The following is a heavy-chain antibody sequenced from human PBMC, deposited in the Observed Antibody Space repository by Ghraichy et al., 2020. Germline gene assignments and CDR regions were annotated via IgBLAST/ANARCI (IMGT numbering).Heavy chain of an antibody. J-gene: IGHJ4*02. D-gene: IGHD2-2*01. Sequence: SETLSLTCAVYGGSFSGYYWSWIRQPPGKGLEWIGEINHSGSTNYNPSLKSRVTISVDTSKNQFSLKLSSVTAADTAVYYCARGAYCSSTSCSLDPHISYDGPRAFDYWGQGTLVTVSS. V-gene: IGHV4-34*01. CDR2: INHSGST. CDR3: ARGAYCSSTSCSLDPHISYDGPRAFDY. CDR1: GGSFSGYY.